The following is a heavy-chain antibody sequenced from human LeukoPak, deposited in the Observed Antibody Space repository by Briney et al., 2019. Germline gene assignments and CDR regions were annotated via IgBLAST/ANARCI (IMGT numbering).Heavy chain of an antibody. Sequence: GGSLRLSCAASGFTFSSYGMHWVRQAPGKGLEWVAFLRYDGSNKYYADSVKGRFIISRDNSKNTLYLQMNSLRAEDTAVYYCAKDSDYYDSSGYYEYWGQGTLVTVSS. J-gene: IGHJ4*02. CDR3: AKDSDYYDSSGYYEY. D-gene: IGHD3-22*01. CDR1: GFTFSSYG. V-gene: IGHV3-30*02. CDR2: LRYDGSNK.